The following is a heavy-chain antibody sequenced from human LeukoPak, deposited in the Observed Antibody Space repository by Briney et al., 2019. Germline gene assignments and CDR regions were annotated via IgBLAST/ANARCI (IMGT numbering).Heavy chain of an antibody. CDR3: AKDRLDPRNYFDY. Sequence: PGGSLRLSCAASGFTFSSYAMSWVRQAPGKGLEWVSAISGSGGSTYYADSVKGRFTISRDNSKNTLYLQLNSLRAEDTAVYYCAKDRLDPRNYFDYWGQGTLVTVSS. J-gene: IGHJ4*02. CDR1: GFTFSSYA. CDR2: ISGSGGST. V-gene: IGHV3-23*01. D-gene: IGHD6-19*01.